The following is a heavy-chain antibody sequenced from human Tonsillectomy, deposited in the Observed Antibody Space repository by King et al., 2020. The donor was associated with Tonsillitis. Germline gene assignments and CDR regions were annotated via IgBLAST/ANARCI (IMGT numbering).Heavy chain of an antibody. CDR2: IIGSGGST. V-gene: IGHV3-23*04. J-gene: IGHJ4*02. CDR3: AKDYAVTDHTYYFDY. Sequence: VQLVESGGGLLQPGGSLRLSCAASGFTFSSYAMSWVRQAPGKGLEWVSAIIGSGGSTYYADSVKGRFTISRDNSNNTLYRQMNSLRAEDTAVYYCAKDYAVTDHTYYFDYWGQGTLVTVSS. CDR1: GFTFSSYA. D-gene: IGHD4-17*01.